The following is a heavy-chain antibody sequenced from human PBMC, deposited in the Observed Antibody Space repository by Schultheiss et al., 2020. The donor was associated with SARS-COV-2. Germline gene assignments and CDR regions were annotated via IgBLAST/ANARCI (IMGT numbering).Heavy chain of an antibody. CDR1: GGSISRSTYY. V-gene: IGHV4-39*07. Sequence: SETLSLTCTVSGGSISRSTYYWAWIRQPPGKGLEWIGGIYYSGNTYYNPSLKSRVTISVDTSKNQFSLKLSSVTAADTAVYYCARRRPHYVDSSGYYRPYYFDYWGQGTLVTVSS. J-gene: IGHJ4*02. CDR3: ARRRPHYVDSSGYYRPYYFDY. D-gene: IGHD3-22*01. CDR2: IYYSGNT.